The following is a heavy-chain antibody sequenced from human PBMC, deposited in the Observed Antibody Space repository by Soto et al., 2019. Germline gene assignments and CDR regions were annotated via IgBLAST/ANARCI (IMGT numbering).Heavy chain of an antibody. CDR2: IKQDGSEK. CDR1: GFTFSSYW. Sequence: GGSLRLSXAASGFTFSSYWMSWVRQAPGRGLEWVANIKQDGSEKYYVDSVRGRFIISRDNAKNSLYLQMDSLRAEDTAVYYCGRYGITATFDYWGQGTLVTVSS. J-gene: IGHJ4*02. V-gene: IGHV3-7*03. D-gene: IGHD1-7*01. CDR3: GRYGITATFDY.